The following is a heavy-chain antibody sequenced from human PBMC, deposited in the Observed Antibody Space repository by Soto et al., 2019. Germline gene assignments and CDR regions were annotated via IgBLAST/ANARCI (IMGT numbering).Heavy chain of an antibody. J-gene: IGHJ6*02. CDR2: IYPGDSDI. D-gene: IGHD6-25*01. CDR3: ARQERPYYYYFGMDV. Sequence: PGHSQQISEKGSGYKFTRYWIGWVHQMQGKGLEWMGIIYPGDSDIRYSPSFQGQVTISADKSISTAYLQWSSLKASDTAMYYCARQERPYYYYFGMDVWGQGTTVT. V-gene: IGHV5-51*07. CDR1: GYKFTRYW.